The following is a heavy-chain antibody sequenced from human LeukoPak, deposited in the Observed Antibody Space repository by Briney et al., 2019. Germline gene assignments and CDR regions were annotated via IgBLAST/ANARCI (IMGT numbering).Heavy chain of an antibody. Sequence: PGGSLRLSCAASGFTFSSYSMNWVRQAPGKGLEWVSFIGSSGSYIFYADSVKGRFTISRDNAKNSLYLQMNSLRAEDTAVYYCARDLGPYDFGANSDFGYWGQGTLVTVSS. J-gene: IGHJ4*02. CDR1: GFTFSSYS. CDR2: IGSSGSYI. D-gene: IGHD4-23*01. CDR3: ARDLGPYDFGANSDFGY. V-gene: IGHV3-21*01.